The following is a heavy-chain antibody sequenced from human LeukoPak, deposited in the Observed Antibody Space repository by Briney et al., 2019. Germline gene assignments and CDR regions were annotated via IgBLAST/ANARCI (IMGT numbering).Heavy chain of an antibody. J-gene: IGHJ5*02. Sequence: SVEVSCKASGGTFSSYAISWVRQAPGQGLEWMGGIIPIFGTANYAQKFQGRVTITADESTSTAYMELSGLRSEDTAVYYCARDRALCFDPWGQGTLVTVSS. V-gene: IGHV1-69*13. CDR3: ARDRALCFDP. CDR1: GGTFSSYA. CDR2: IIPIFGTA. D-gene: IGHD3-16*01.